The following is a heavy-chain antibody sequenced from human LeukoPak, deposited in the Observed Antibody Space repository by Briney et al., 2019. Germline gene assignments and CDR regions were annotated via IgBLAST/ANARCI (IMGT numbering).Heavy chain of an antibody. CDR1: GGSFSGYY. J-gene: IGHJ4*02. D-gene: IGHD3-22*01. V-gene: IGHV4-34*01. Sequence: SETLSLTCAVYGGSFSGYYWSWIRQPPGKGLEWIGEINHSGSTNYNPSLKSRVTISVDTSKNQFSLNLTSVTAADTAVYYCARERLDTYYNSGRYCPNWGQGTLVTVSS. CDR2: INHSGST. CDR3: ARERLDTYYNSGRYCPN.